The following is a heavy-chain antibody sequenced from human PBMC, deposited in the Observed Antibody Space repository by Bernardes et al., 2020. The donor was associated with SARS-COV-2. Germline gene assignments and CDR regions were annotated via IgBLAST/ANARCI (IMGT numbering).Heavy chain of an antibody. J-gene: IGHJ4*02. CDR3: VRDQSGWYAGEYDI. V-gene: IGHV1-69*13. Sequence: SLKVSCKASGATFSYAISWVRQAPGQGLEWMGGIIPKYRTAHHAQEFEGRVTITADEPTRTVYMELSSLRSEDTAVYYCVRDQSGWYAGEYDIWGQGTLVTVSS. D-gene: IGHD6-19*01. CDR2: IIPKYRTA. CDR1: GATFSYA.